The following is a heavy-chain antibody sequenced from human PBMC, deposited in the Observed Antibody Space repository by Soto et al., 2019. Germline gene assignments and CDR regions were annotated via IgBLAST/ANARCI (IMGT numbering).Heavy chain of an antibody. CDR3: ARQGTSWTRGFYYYYYGMDV. J-gene: IGHJ6*02. CDR2: INNSGSP. CDR1: GCSINSYY. Sequence: PSETLSLTCTVSGCSINSYYWSWIRQPAGKGLEWIGDINNSGSPHYNLSLKSRVTISVDTSKNQFSLKLSSVTAAGTAVYYCARQGTSWTRGFYYYYYGMDVWGQGTTVTVSS. D-gene: IGHD2-2*01. V-gene: IGHV4-59*04.